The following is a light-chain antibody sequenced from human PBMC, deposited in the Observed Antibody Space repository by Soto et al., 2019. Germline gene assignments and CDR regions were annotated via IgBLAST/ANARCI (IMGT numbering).Light chain of an antibody. CDR1: QDISSS. J-gene: IGKJ2*01. CDR2: AAS. V-gene: IGKV1-9*01. CDR3: QQQGT. Sequence: IQLTQSPSSLSASLGDRVTITCRASQDISSSLAWYQQKPGNAPKLLIYAASTLQSGVTSRFSGGGSGTDFTLTISSLQPEYFATYSCQQQGTFGQGTKLEIK.